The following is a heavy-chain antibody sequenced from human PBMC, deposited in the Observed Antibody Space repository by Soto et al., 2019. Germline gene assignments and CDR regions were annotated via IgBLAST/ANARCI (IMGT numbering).Heavy chain of an antibody. D-gene: IGHD6-19*01. J-gene: IGHJ4*02. CDR1: GYTFSNYD. V-gene: IGHV1-18*04. CDR3: ARVRLKTGWYGFDY. CDR2: VSNKNGVT. Sequence: QVQLVQSGGEVKKPGASVRVSCKTSGYTFSNYDFRWVRQAPGQGLEWMGWVSNKNGVTNYAEKFRDRVTMSTDTSTNTIYMELRSLRSDDTAVYFCARVRLKTGWYGFDYWGQGTQVTVSS.